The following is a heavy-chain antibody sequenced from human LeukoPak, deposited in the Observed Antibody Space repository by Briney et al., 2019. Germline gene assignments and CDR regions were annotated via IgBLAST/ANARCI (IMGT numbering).Heavy chain of an antibody. CDR1: GFTFSSYA. Sequence: GGSLRLSCAASGFTFSSYAMSWVRQAPGKGLEWVSAISGSGGSTYYADSVKGRFTISRDNSKNTLYLQMNSLRAEDTAVYYCARAGYSSSWYSDYWGQGTLVTVSS. CDR3: ARAGYSSSWYSDY. J-gene: IGHJ4*02. V-gene: IGHV3-23*01. CDR2: ISGSGGST. D-gene: IGHD6-13*01.